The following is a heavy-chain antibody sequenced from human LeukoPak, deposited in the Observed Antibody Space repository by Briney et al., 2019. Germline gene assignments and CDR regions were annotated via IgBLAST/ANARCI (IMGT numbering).Heavy chain of an antibody. D-gene: IGHD3-3*01. J-gene: IGHJ3*02. V-gene: IGHV4-59*01. CDR2: GST. Sequence: SETLSLTCSVSGGSISSYYWSWIRQPPGKGLEWIGGSTNYNPSLKSRVTISVDTSENQFSLKLSSVTAADTAVYYCARAGGEYDFWSGYVLDAFDIWGQGTMVTVSS. CDR1: GGSISSYY. CDR3: ARAGGEYDFWSGYVLDAFDI.